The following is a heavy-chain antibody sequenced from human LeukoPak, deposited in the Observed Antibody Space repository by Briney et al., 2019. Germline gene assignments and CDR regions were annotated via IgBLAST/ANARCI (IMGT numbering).Heavy chain of an antibody. CDR2: IYYSGST. CDR3: ANYYDSSGVFDY. V-gene: IGHV4-39*01. J-gene: IGHJ4*02. CDR1: GGSISSSNYF. D-gene: IGHD3-22*01. Sequence: PSETLSLTCTVSGGSISSSNYFWGWIRQPPGKGLEWIGSIYYSGSTYYNPSLKSRVTISVATSKNQFSLNLNSVTAADTAVYYCANYYDSSGVFDYWGQGTLVTVSS.